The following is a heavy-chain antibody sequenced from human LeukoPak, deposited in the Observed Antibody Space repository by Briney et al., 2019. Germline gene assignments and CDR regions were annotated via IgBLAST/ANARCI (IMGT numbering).Heavy chain of an antibody. D-gene: IGHD5-24*01. CDR2: INHSGST. V-gene: IGHV4-34*01. Sequence: SETLSLTCAVYGGSFSGYYRSWIRQPPGKGLEWIGEINHSGSTNYNPSLKSRVTISVDTSKNQFSLKLSSVTAADTAVYYCASDSRDGYNFDYWGQGTLVTVSS. J-gene: IGHJ4*02. CDR3: ASDSRDGYNFDY. CDR1: GGSFSGYY.